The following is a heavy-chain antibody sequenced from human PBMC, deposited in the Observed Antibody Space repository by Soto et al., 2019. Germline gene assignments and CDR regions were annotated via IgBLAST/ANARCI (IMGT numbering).Heavy chain of an antibody. CDR2: MNPKSGNT. Sequence: QVQLVQSGAEVKKPRASVKVSCKASGYSFTSYDINWVRQATGQGLEWMGWMNPKSGNTGHAQKFQGRVTMTMDASISTAYMEMNSLRSDDTAVYYCARAAASLDPWGQGTLVTVSS. CDR1: GYSFTSYD. D-gene: IGHD6-25*01. CDR3: ARAAASLDP. V-gene: IGHV1-8*01. J-gene: IGHJ5*02.